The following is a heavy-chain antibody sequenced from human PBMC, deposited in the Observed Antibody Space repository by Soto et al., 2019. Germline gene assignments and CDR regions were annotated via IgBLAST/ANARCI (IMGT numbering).Heavy chain of an antibody. D-gene: IGHD3-22*01. V-gene: IGHV4-59*01. CDR3: ARDFYDSVGYTWFDS. Sequence: PSETLSLTCTVSGDTSTSYYWGWIRQAPGKGLERIGHIHNSGTSTHNPSLNGRVTISIDMSKKQFSLKLTSLTSADTAVYYCARDFYDSVGYTWFDSWSQGTLVTVPQ. J-gene: IGHJ5*01. CDR2: IHNSGTS. CDR1: GDTSTSYY.